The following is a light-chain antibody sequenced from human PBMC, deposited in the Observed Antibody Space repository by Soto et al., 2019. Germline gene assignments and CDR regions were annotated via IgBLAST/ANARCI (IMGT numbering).Light chain of an antibody. CDR1: QGIFNY. V-gene: IGKV1-27*01. Sequence: DIQVTQSPPSLSASVGDRVTITCRASQGIFNYLAWYQQKPGRVPKLLIYAASTLQAGVPSRFSGSGSGTDFTLTISSLQPEDVATYYCQKYASAPWTFGQGTKVEIK. J-gene: IGKJ1*01. CDR3: QKYASAPWT. CDR2: AAS.